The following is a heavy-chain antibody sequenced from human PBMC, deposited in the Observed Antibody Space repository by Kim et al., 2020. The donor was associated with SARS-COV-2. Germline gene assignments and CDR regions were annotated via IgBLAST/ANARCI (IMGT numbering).Heavy chain of an antibody. Sequence: SVDSVKGRFTISRDNAKSSLYLKMNSLRAEDTAVYYCARDLLWFGEPFDYWGQGTLVTVSS. J-gene: IGHJ4*02. V-gene: IGHV3-7*01. CDR3: ARDLLWFGEPFDY. D-gene: IGHD3-10*01.